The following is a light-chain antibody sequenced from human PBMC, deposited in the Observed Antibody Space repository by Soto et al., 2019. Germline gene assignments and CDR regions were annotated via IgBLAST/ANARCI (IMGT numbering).Light chain of an antibody. CDR2: DAS. Sequence: EIVLTQSPATLSLSPGERATLSCRASQSVSSYLAWYQQKPGQAPRLLIYDASNRATGIPARFSGSGSGTDFTLTISSLELEDLAVYYCQQRSNWPITFGQGTRLEMK. CDR3: QQRSNWPIT. V-gene: IGKV3-11*01. J-gene: IGKJ5*01. CDR1: QSVSSY.